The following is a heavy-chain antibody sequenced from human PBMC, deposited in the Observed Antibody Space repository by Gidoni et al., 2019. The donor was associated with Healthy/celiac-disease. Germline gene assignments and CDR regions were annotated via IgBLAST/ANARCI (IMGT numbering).Heavy chain of an antibody. Sequence: EVQLVESGGGLVQPGRSLRLSCAASGFTFDDYAMHWVRQAPGEGLEWVSGISWNSGSIGYADSVKGRFTISRDNAKNSLYLQMNSLRAEDTALYYCAKASGYSYGFIDAFDIWGQGTMVTVSS. CDR2: ISWNSGSI. D-gene: IGHD5-18*01. V-gene: IGHV3-9*01. CDR1: GFTFDDYA. CDR3: AKASGYSYGFIDAFDI. J-gene: IGHJ3*02.